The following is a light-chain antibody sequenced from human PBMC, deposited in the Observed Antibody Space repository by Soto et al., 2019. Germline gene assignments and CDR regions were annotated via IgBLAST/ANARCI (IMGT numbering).Light chain of an antibody. CDR3: QQYNSYPLT. J-gene: IGKJ4*01. V-gene: IGKV1-5*03. Sequence: DIQMTQSPSTLSASVGDRVTITCRASQSISSWLAWYQHKPGKAPKLLIYKASSLESGVPSRVSGSGSGTDFTLTISSLQPDDFAAYYCQQYNSYPLTFGGGTEVETK. CDR2: KAS. CDR1: QSISSW.